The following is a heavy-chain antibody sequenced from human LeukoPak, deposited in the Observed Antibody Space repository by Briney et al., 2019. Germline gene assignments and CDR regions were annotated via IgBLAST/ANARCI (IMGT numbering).Heavy chain of an antibody. CDR1: GFTFSSYA. V-gene: IGHV3-23*01. Sequence: PGGSLRLSCAASGFTFSSYAMSWVRQAPGKGLEWVSAISGSGGSTYYADSVKGRFIISRVNSNNSLYMQMTSLRAEDPAVSYGAKGDTHFYYWGQGTLVTVSS. J-gene: IGHJ4*02. CDR3: AKGDTHFYY. CDR2: ISGSGGST. D-gene: IGHD5-18*01.